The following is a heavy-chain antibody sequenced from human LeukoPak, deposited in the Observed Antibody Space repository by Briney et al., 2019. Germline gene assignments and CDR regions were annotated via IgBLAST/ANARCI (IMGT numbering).Heavy chain of an antibody. J-gene: IGHJ4*02. D-gene: IGHD7-27*01. CDR2: IYPGDSDT. V-gene: IGHV5-51*01. CDR1: GYTFTSHW. CDR3: ATSASVGMGSY. Sequence: GESLKISCKGSGYTFTSHWIGWVRQMPGKGLELMGVIYPGDSDTRYSPSFQGQVTISADKSISTAYLQWSSLKASDTAIYYCATSASVGMGSYWGQGTLVTVSS.